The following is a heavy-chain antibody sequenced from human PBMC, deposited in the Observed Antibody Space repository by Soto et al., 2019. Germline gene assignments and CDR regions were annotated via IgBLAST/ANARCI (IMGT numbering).Heavy chain of an antibody. CDR1: GYTFTSYG. V-gene: IGHV1-2*04. Sequence: ASVKVSCKASGYTFTSYGISWVRQAPGQGLEWMGWINPNSGGTNYAQKFQGWVTMTRDTSISTAYMELSRLRSDDTAVYYCARGPYIVVVPATMLDYYYGMDVWGQGTTVTVSS. J-gene: IGHJ6*02. CDR2: INPNSGGT. D-gene: IGHD2-2*01. CDR3: ARGPYIVVVPATMLDYYYGMDV.